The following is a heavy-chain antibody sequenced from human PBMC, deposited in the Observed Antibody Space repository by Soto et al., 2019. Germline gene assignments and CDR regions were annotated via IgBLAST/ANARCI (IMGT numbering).Heavy chain of an antibody. V-gene: IGHV1-69*13. D-gene: IGHD6-6*01. CDR3: ATSIGARSFGFGGRYGTDF. J-gene: IGHJ6*02. Sequence: ASVKVSCKASGVAFSSYSISWVRQAPGQGLEWMGGIIPIFGTANYAQQFQGRVTVTADESTSTAYMELSSLRSEDTAVYYCATSIGARSFGFGGRYGTDFWGQGSTVTVSS. CDR2: IIPIFGTA. CDR1: GVAFSSYS.